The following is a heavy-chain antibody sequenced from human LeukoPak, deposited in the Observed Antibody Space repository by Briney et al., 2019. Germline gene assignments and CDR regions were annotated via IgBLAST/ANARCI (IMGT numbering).Heavy chain of an antibody. CDR2: IYYSGST. V-gene: IGHV4-30-4*08. J-gene: IGHJ6*03. D-gene: IGHD1-26*01. CDR1: GGSISSGDYY. CDR3: AREVPHSGSYYIYYMDV. Sequence: SETLSLTCTVSGGSISSGDYYWSWIRQPPGKGLEWIGYIYYSGSTYYNPSLKSRVTISVDTSKNQFSLKLSSVTAADTAVYYCAREVPHSGSYYIYYMDVWGKGTTVTVSS.